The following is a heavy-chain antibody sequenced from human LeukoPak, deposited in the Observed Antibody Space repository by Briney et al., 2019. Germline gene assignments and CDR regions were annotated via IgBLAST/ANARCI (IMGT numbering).Heavy chain of an antibody. Sequence: GGSLRLSCAVTGFTLIDHNMNGVRQAQGKGLEWVGRTTNKAHSYTTEYAASVKGRFTISRDDSQNSLYLQMNSLKTEDTAVYYCAIAPSGLDYWGQGILVTVSS. CDR2: TTNKAHSYTT. V-gene: IGHV3-72*01. D-gene: IGHD2-15*01. CDR1: GFTLIDHN. CDR3: AIAPSGLDY. J-gene: IGHJ4*02.